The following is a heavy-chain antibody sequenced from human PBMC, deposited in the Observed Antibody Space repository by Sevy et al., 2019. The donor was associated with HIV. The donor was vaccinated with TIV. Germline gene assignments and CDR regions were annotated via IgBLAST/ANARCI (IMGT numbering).Heavy chain of an antibody. Sequence: SETLSFTCTVSGGSITSLYWNWIRQPPGKGLEWIANIYYNGHINYNPSLKSRVTLSLDTSKNQFSLRLSSVTAADTAMYYCAGENAWGRGYSGGQGTLVTVSS. V-gene: IGHV4-59*08. D-gene: IGHD1-26*01. J-gene: IGHJ5*01. CDR1: GGSITSLY. CDR2: IYYNGHI. CDR3: AGENAWGRGYS.